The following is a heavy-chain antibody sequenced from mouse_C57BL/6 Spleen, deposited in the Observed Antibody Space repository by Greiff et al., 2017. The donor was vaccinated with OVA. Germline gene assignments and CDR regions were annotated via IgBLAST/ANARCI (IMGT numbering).Heavy chain of an antibody. CDR3: ARGIVANGDEGSY. V-gene: IGHV1-69*01. J-gene: IGHJ2*01. Sequence: QVQLQQPGAELVMPGASVKLSCKASGYTFTSYWMHWVKQRPGQGLEWIGEIDPSDSYTNYNQKFKGKFTLTVDKSSSTAYMQLSSLTSEDSAVYYCARGIVANGDEGSYWGQGTTLTVSS. D-gene: IGHD1-1*01. CDR1: GYTFTSYW. CDR2: IDPSDSYT.